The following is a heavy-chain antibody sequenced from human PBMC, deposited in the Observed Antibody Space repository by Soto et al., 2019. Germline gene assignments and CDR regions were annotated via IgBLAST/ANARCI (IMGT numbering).Heavy chain of an antibody. V-gene: IGHV3-23*01. CDR2: ISGSGGST. CDR3: AKSGEWELRSKLGY. Sequence: GGSLRLSCAASGFTFSSYAMSWVRQAPGKGLEWVSAISGSGGSTYYADSVKGRFTISRDNSKNTLYLQMNSLRAEDTAVYYCAKSGEWELRSKLGYWGQGTLVTVSS. J-gene: IGHJ4*02. D-gene: IGHD1-26*01. CDR1: GFTFSSYA.